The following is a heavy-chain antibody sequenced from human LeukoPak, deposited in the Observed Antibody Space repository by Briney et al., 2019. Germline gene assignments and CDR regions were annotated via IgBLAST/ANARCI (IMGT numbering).Heavy chain of an antibody. D-gene: IGHD3-16*01. V-gene: IGHV4-4*09. CDR1: GGSISSYY. CDR3: ARGGLYANIRYDY. CDR2: IYAGANG. J-gene: IGHJ4*02. Sequence: SETLSLTCTVSGGSISSYYWTWIRQPPGKGVEWIGYIYAGANGEYNPFLRSRVTISVDTSKNQFSLNLNSATAADTAVYYCARGGLYANIRYDYWGQGALVTVSS.